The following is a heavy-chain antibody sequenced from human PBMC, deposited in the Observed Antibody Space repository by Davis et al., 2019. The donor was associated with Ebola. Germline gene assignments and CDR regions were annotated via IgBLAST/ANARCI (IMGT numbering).Heavy chain of an antibody. Sequence: GGSLRLSCAASGFTFSGSAMHWVRQVSGKGLEWVGRIRSKANNYATAYAASVKGRFTISRDDSKNTAYLQMNSLKTEDTAVYYCTTTIFGVVDYWGQGTLVTVSS. J-gene: IGHJ4*02. CDR2: IRSKANNYAT. D-gene: IGHD3-3*01. CDR1: GFTFSGSA. V-gene: IGHV3-73*01. CDR3: TTTIFGVVDY.